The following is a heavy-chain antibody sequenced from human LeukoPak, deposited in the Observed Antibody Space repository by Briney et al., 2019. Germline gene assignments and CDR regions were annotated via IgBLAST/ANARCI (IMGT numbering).Heavy chain of an antibody. CDR1: GFTFSSYA. Sequence: GGSLRLSCAASGFTFSSYAMHWVRQAPGKGLEWVAVISYDGSNKYYADSVKGRFTISRDNSKNTLYLQVNSLRAEDTAVYYCAREGVVGAPTNWFDPWGQGTLVTVSS. D-gene: IGHD1-26*01. CDR2: ISYDGSNK. V-gene: IGHV3-30-3*01. J-gene: IGHJ5*02. CDR3: AREGVVGAPTNWFDP.